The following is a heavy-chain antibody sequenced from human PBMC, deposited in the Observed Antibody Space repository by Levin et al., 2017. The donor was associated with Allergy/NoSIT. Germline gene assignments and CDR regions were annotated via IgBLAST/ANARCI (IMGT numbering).Heavy chain of an antibody. Sequence: GGSLRLSCAASGFTVGSDWMHWVRQAPGKGLVWVSRINNDGSSTNYADSVKGRFTISRDNARNTLYLQMDILRAEDTAVYYCARHRSYSMDVWGQGTTVTVSS. V-gene: IGHV3-74*01. CDR1: GFTVGSDW. J-gene: IGHJ6*02. CDR3: ARHRSYSMDV. CDR2: INNDGSST.